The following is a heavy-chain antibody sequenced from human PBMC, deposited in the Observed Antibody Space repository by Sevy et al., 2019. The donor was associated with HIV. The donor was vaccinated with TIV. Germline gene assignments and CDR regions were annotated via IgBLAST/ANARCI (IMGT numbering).Heavy chain of an antibody. V-gene: IGHV3-73*01. D-gene: IGHD6-19*01. CDR1: GFSFSDSA. CDR3: SRHKEPWRVLDSKDGMDV. J-gene: IGHJ6*02. CDR2: IRSQDNNYAT. Sequence: GGSLRLSCAASGFSFSDSAMHWVRQASWKGLEWIGRIRSQDNNYATSYAASVRDRFTISRDDAKNTAYLQMDSLKTEDTAVYYCSRHKEPWRVLDSKDGMDVWGQGTTVTVSS.